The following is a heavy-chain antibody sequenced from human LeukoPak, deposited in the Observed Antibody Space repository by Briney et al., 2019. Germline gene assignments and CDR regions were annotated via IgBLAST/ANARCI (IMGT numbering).Heavy chain of an antibody. CDR2: ISSNGGST. Sequence: GGSLRLSCAASGFTFSSYAMHWVRQAPGKGLEYVSAISSNGGSTYYANSVKGRFTISRDNSKNTLYLQMGSLRAEDMAGYYCARGMDSSSWYEEYWFDPWGQGTLVTVSS. CDR3: ARGMDSSSWYEEYWFDP. V-gene: IGHV3-64*01. CDR1: GFTFSSYA. J-gene: IGHJ5*02. D-gene: IGHD6-13*01.